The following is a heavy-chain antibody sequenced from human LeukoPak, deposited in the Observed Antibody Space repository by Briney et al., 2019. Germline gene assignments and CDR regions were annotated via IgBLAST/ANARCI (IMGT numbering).Heavy chain of an antibody. CDR1: GGSFSGYY. CDR3: ARVFQSSRIAVAGMYPYYYMDV. J-gene: IGHJ6*03. V-gene: IGHV4-34*01. D-gene: IGHD6-19*01. CDR2: INHSGST. Sequence: SETLSLTCAVYGGSFSGYYWNWIRQPPGKGLEWIGEINHSGSTNYNPSLKSRVTISVDTSKNQFSLKLSSVTAADTAVYYCARVFQSSRIAVAGMYPYYYMDVWGKGTTVTVSS.